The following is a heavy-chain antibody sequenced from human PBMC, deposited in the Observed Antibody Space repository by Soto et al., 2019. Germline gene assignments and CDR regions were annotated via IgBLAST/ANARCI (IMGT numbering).Heavy chain of an antibody. CDR3: AKNYFFDS. CDR2: INHNGVSR. J-gene: IGHJ4*02. V-gene: IGHV3-64D*06. Sequence: GGSLRLSCSASGFTFGSYAFHWVRQAPGKGLEYVSAINHNGVSRYYADSVKGRFTISRDNSRNTLYLQMNSLRAEDTALYYCAKNYFFDSWGQGTLVTVSS. CDR1: GFTFGSYA.